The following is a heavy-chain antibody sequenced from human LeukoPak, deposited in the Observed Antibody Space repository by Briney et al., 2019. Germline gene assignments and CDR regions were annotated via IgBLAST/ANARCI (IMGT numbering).Heavy chain of an antibody. J-gene: IGHJ4*02. V-gene: IGHV3-15*01. D-gene: IGHD3-22*01. CDR3: TTLPYYYDSSGYPTPDY. CDR2: IKSKTDGGTT. CDR1: GFTFSNYW. Sequence: GGSLRLSCAASGFTFSNYWMHWVRQAPGKGLEWVGRIKSKTDGGTTDYAAPVKGRFTISRDDSKNTLYLQMNSLKTEDTAVYYCTTLPYYYDSSGYPTPDYWGQGTLVTVSS.